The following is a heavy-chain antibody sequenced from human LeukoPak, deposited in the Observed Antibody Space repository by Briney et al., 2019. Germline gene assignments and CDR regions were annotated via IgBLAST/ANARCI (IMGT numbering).Heavy chain of an antibody. CDR1: GFTFSSYS. D-gene: IGHD5-18*01. J-gene: IGHJ5*02. Sequence: GGSLRLSCAASGFTFSSYSMNWVRQAPGKGLEWVSSISSSSSYIYYADSVKGRFTISRDNAENSLYLQMNSLRAEDTAVYYCARDRQLWVEYGLGLFDPWGQGTLVTVSS. CDR2: ISSSSSYI. CDR3: ARDRQLWVEYGLGLFDP. V-gene: IGHV3-21*01.